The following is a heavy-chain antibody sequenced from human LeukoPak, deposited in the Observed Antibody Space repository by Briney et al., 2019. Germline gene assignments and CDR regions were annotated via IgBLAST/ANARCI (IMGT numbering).Heavy chain of an antibody. CDR1: GFTVSNNY. D-gene: IGHD3-22*01. J-gene: IGHJ4*02. V-gene: IGHV3-53*01. Sequence: GGSLRLSCAASGFTVSNNYMSWVRQAPGKGLEWVSVIYSGGSTYYADSVKGRFTISRDNSKNTLYLQMNSLRAEDTAVYYCAKDKSPYYYDSSGPLGYWGQGTLVTVSS. CDR2: IYSGGST. CDR3: AKDKSPYYYDSSGPLGY.